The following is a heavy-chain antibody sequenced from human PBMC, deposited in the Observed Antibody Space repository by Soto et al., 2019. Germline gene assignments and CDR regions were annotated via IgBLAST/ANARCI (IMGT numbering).Heavy chain of an antibody. D-gene: IGHD2-2*01. Sequence: GGSLRLSCAASGFTFDEYAMHWVRQAPGKGLEWVSGISWNSGSIGYADSVKGRFTISRDNAKNSLYLQMNSLRAEDTALYYCAKDLGFGVPAHIELGFDYRGQGTLLTVS. V-gene: IGHV3-9*01. CDR2: ISWNSGSI. CDR3: AKDLGFGVPAHIELGFDY. J-gene: IGHJ4*02. CDR1: GFTFDEYA.